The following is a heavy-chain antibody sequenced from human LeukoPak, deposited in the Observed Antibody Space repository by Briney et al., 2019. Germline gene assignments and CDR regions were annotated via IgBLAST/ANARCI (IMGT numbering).Heavy chain of an antibody. D-gene: IGHD5-18*01. CDR1: GFTFSSYG. Sequence: GGSLRLSCAASGFTFSSYGMHWVRQAPGKGLEWVAVIWYDGSNKYYADSVKGRFTISRDNSKNTLYLQMNSLRAEDTAEYYCARGYSYGYISYFDYWGQGTLVTVSS. CDR3: ARGYSYGYISYFDY. CDR2: IWYDGSNK. J-gene: IGHJ4*02. V-gene: IGHV3-33*01.